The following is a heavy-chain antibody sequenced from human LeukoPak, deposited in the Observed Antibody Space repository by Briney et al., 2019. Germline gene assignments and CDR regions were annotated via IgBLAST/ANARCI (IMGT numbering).Heavy chain of an antibody. V-gene: IGHV4-59*01. CDR1: GGSIRSYY. Sequence: PSETLSLTCTVSGGSIRSYYWSWIRQPPGKSLEWIAYIYYSGSTNYNPSLKSRVTISVDTSKNQFSLKLRSLTTADTAVYYCARSIPTSSWTDFDYWGQGTLVTVSS. CDR3: ARSIPTSSWTDFDY. CDR2: IYYSGST. D-gene: IGHD6-13*01. J-gene: IGHJ4*02.